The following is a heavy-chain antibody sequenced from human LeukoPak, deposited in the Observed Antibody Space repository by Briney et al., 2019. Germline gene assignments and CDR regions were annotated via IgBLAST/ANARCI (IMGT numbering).Heavy chain of an antibody. CDR1: GFTFSSYW. J-gene: IGHJ4*02. D-gene: IGHD3-22*01. CDR3: ARDPVNYYDSSGSGFCDY. V-gene: IGHV3-74*01. CDR2: INSDGSST. Sequence: TGGSLRLSCAAPGFTFSSYWMHWVRQAPGKGLVWVSRINSDGSSTSYADSVKGRFTISRDNAKNTLYLQMNSLRAEDTAVYYCARDPVNYYDSSGSGFCDYWGQGTLVTVSS.